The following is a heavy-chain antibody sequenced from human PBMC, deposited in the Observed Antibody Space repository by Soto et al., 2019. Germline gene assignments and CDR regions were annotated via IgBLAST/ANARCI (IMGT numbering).Heavy chain of an antibody. D-gene: IGHD5-12*01. V-gene: IGHV4-59*01. J-gene: IGHJ4*02. CDR2: IYYSGST. Sequence: SETLSLTCTVSGGSISSYYWSWIRQPPGKGLEWIGYIYYSGSTNYNPSLKSRVTISVDTSKNQFSLKLSSVTAADTAVHYCARGRRDGYNLFDYWGQGTLVTVSS. CDR3: ARGRRDGYNLFDY. CDR1: GGSISSYY.